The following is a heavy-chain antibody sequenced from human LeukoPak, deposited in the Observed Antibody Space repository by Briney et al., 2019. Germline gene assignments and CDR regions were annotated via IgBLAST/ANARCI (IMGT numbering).Heavy chain of an antibody. D-gene: IGHD3-22*01. CDR1: GFTVSTNY. J-gene: IGHJ4*02. Sequence: GGSLRLSCGASGFTVSTNYMNWVRQAPGKGPEWVSVLYDSNENFYLAAVEGRFFISRDSPTNTLYLQMNSLRPEATAVYYCARGLSGHSIFGSGLSDYWGRGTLVTVSS. V-gene: IGHV3-53*05. CDR2: LYDSNEN. CDR3: ARGLSGHSIFGSGLSDY.